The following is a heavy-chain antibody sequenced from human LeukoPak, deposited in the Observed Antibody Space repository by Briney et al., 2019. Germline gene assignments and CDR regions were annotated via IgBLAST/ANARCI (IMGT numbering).Heavy chain of an antibody. CDR1: GDSISGSSYY. CDR3: ARLGEGSGSYDTSLVRGY. Sequence: SETLSLTCTVSGDSISGSSYYWGWIRQPPGKGLEWIGGIYYSGSTYYNPSLESRVTMSADTSKNQFSLKLSSVTAADTAVYYCARLGEGSGSYDTSLVRGYWGQGTLVTVSS. J-gene: IGHJ4*02. D-gene: IGHD3-10*01. CDR2: IYYSGST. V-gene: IGHV4-39*07.